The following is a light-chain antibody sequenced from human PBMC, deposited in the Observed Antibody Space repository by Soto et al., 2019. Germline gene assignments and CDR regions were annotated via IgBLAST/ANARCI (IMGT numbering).Light chain of an antibody. CDR1: QSVSIS. V-gene: IGKV3-15*01. Sequence: EIVMTQSPAALSVSPGQRATLSCRASQSVSISLAWYQQKPGQAPRLLIYAASTRATGIPDRFSGSGSGTDFTLTISSLQSEDFAVYYCQQRSDWPWTFGQGTKVDIK. J-gene: IGKJ1*01. CDR3: QQRSDWPWT. CDR2: AAS.